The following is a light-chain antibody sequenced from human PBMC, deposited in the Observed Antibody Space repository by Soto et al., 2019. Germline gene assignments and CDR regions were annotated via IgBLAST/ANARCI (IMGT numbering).Light chain of an antibody. Sequence: EIVLTQSPGTLSLSPGERATLSCRASQSISSSYLAWYQQKPGQAPRLLIYAASSRATGIPDRFSGSGSGTDFTLTISRLEPEDFAVYFWQQYGSSSYTLGQGTQLEIK. CDR1: QSISSSY. CDR3: QQYGSSSYT. CDR2: AAS. J-gene: IGKJ2*01. V-gene: IGKV3-20*01.